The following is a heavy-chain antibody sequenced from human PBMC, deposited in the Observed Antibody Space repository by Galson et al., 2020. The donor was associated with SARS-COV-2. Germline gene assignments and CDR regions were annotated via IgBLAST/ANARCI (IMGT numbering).Heavy chain of an antibody. CDR3: ARDDDSSGMGAFDV. CDR1: GFTFSSHD. V-gene: IGHV3-13*04. CDR2: IGDDGRT. D-gene: IGHD3-22*01. Sequence: GGSLRLSCAASGFTFSSHDMHWVRQLRGKGLEWVSGIGDDGRTYYPDSLKGRFTISRDNARNSLHLQMNSLTDGDTAVYYCARDDDSSGMGAFDVWGRGTMVTVSS. J-gene: IGHJ3*01.